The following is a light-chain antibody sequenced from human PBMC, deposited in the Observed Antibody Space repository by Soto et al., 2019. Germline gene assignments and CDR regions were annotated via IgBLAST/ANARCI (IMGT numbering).Light chain of an antibody. CDR3: QKYNTPPIT. Sequence: DIQMTQSPSSLSASVGDRVTITCRASQGIGNYLAWYQQKPGKVPKLLIYTSSTLQSGVPSRFSGSGSGTDFTLTISNLQPEDVATYYCQKYNTPPITFGQGTRLEIK. CDR2: TSS. V-gene: IGKV1-27*01. CDR1: QGIGNY. J-gene: IGKJ5*01.